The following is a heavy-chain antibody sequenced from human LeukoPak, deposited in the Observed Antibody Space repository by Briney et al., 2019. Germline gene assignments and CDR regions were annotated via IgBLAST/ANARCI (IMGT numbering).Heavy chain of an antibody. CDR1: GGTFSSYA. V-gene: IGHV1-69*13. CDR2: IIPIFGTA. J-gene: IGHJ4*02. Sequence: SVKVSCKASGGTFSSYAISWVRQAPRQGLEWMGGIIPIFGTANYAQKFQGRVTITADESTSTAYMELSSLGSEDTAVYYCARSLATYCSGGSCYWREWDYWGQGTLVTVSS. CDR3: ARSLATYCSGGSCYWREWDY. D-gene: IGHD2-15*01.